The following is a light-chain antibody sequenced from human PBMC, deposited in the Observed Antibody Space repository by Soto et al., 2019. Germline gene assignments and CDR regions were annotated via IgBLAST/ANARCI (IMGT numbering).Light chain of an antibody. Sequence: EIVLTQSPATLSLSPGERATLSCRASQSVRSYFAWYQQTPGQAPRILIYDASNRDPGIPARFSGSGSGTDFTLTISRLEPEDFKVYYCQQRSVWPLTFGQGTRLEIK. V-gene: IGKV3-11*01. J-gene: IGKJ5*01. CDR3: QQRSVWPLT. CDR2: DAS. CDR1: QSVRSY.